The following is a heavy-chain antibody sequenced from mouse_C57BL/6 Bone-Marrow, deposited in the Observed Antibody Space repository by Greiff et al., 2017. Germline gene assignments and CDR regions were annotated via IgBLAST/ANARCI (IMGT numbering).Heavy chain of an antibody. V-gene: IGHV10-1*01. D-gene: IGHD2-1*01. CDR1: GFSFNTYA. Sequence: EVQVVESGGGLVQPKGSLKLSCAASGFSFNTYAMNWVRQAPGKGLEWVARIRSKSNNYATYYADSVKDRFTISRDDSESMLYLQMNNLKTEDTAMYYCVRQGVYGISFAYWGQGTLVTVSA. J-gene: IGHJ3*01. CDR2: IRSKSNNYAT. CDR3: VRQGVYGISFAY.